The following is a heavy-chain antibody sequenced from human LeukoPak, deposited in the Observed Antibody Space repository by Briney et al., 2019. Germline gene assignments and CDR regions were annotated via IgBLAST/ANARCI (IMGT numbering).Heavy chain of an antibody. D-gene: IGHD3-10*01. V-gene: IGHV4-30-2*01. J-gene: IGHJ4*02. Sequence: SHTLSLTCAVSGGSISSGGYSWSWIRQPPGKGLEWTGYIYHSGSTYYNPSLKSRVTISVDRSKNQFSLKLSSVTAADTAVYYCARVRGSGYYFDYWGQGTLVTVSS. CDR3: ARVRGSGYYFDY. CDR1: GGSISSGGYS. CDR2: IYHSGST.